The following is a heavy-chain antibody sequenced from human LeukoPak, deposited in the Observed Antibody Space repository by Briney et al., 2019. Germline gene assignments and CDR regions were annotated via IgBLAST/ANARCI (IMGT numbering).Heavy chain of an antibody. J-gene: IGHJ4*02. CDR1: GFIFSNYS. CDR3: ARDVSTVSPYCFDF. D-gene: IGHD4-4*01. V-gene: IGHV3-48*02. Sequence: GGSLRLSCTASGFIFSNYSMNWVRQAPGKGVEGISYISSSSSNIYYADSVKGRFTISRDNAKNSLYLHMNSLRDEDTAVYYCARDVSTVSPYCFDFWGQGTLVTVSS. CDR2: ISSSSSNI.